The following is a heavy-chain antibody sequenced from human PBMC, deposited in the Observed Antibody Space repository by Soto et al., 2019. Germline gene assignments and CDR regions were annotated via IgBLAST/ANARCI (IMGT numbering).Heavy chain of an antibody. CDR1: GYSFTSYC. J-gene: IGHJ4*02. V-gene: IGHV5-51*01. CDR2: IYPGDSDT. Sequence: PGESLKISCYRSGYSFTSYCIGWVRQMPGKGLEWMRIIYPGDSDTRYSPSFQGQVTISADKSISTAYLQWSSLKASYTAMYYCARLSSVWYDPFDYWGQGNLVTVS. D-gene: IGHD6-19*01. CDR3: ARLSSVWYDPFDY.